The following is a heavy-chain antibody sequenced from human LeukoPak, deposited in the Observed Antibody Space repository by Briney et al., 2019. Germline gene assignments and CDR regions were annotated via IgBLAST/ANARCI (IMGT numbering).Heavy chain of an antibody. V-gene: IGHV4-38-2*01. Sequence: SETLSLTYAVSGYSISSGCYWGWIRQPPGKGLEWIGAIYRSGNTYYNPSLKSRVTISVDTSKNQFSLKLSSVTAADTAAYYCARFSDGYSLGGYYFDYWGQGTLVTVSS. CDR2: IYRSGNT. J-gene: IGHJ4*02. CDR1: GYSISSGCY. D-gene: IGHD5-24*01. CDR3: ARFSDGYSLGGYYFDY.